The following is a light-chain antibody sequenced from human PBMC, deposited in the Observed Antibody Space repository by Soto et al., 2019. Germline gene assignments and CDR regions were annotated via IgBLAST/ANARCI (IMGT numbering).Light chain of an antibody. CDR3: QQYYGFPLT. CDR2: WAS. Sequence: DIVMTQSPDSLAASLGERATINGKSSQSILYFSSNKHFLAWYQQKPGQPPKLLINWASTREFGVPDRFSGSGSGTDFTLTISSLQAEDVAVYYCQQYYGFPLTFGGGTKVEI. V-gene: IGKV4-1*01. J-gene: IGKJ4*01. CDR1: QSILYFSSNKHF.